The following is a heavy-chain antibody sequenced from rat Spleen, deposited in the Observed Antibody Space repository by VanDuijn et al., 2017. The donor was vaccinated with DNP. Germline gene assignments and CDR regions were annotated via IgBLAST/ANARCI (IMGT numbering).Heavy chain of an antibody. J-gene: IGHJ2*01. V-gene: IGHV3-1*01. CDR3: ARWGTYFDY. Sequence: EVQLQESGPGLVKPSQSLSLTCSVTGFSITSNYWAWIRKLPGNKMEWIGYINYSGSTGYNPSLKSRISITRDTSKNQFFLQLNSITTEDTATYYCARWGTYFDYWGQGVMVTVSS. CDR2: INYSGST. CDR1: GFSITSNY.